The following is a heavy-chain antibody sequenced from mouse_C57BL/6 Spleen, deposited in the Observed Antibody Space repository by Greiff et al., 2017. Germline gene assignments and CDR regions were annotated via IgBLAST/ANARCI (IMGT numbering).Heavy chain of an antibody. D-gene: IGHD1-1*01. CDR2: IYPRDGST. CDR1: GYTFPDHT. CDR3: ARKGLLLPGYYFDY. J-gene: IGHJ2*01. Sequence: QVQLQQSDAELVKPGASVTISCKVSGYTFPDHTIHWMKQRPEQGLEWIGYIYPRDGSTKYNEKFKGKATLTADKSSSTAYMQLNSLTSEDSAVYFCARKGLLLPGYYFDYWGQGTTLTVSS. V-gene: IGHV1-78*01.